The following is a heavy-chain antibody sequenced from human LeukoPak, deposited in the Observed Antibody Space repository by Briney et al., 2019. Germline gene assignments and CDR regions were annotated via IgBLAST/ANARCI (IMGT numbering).Heavy chain of an antibody. D-gene: IGHD2-15*01. J-gene: IGHJ4*02. CDR2: ISGGGDYI. Sequence: GGSLRLSCVASGFTFTNYAMTWVRQAPGKGLEWVSAISGGGDYIYYGDSVKGRFSSSRDNSKNTLYLQMNSLSVDDTAIYYCAKDWYDYWGQGTLVTVSS. V-gene: IGHV3-23*01. CDR1: GFTFTNYA. CDR3: AKDWYDY.